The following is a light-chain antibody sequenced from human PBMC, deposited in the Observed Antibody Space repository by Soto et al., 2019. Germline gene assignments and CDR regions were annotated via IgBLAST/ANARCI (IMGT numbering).Light chain of an antibody. CDR3: QQSYSSPWT. J-gene: IGKJ1*01. CDR2: AAS. CDR1: QTLPNY. Sequence: DIQMTQSPSSLSASVGDRVTITCRARQTLPNYLIWYQQKPGKAPQLLIYAASTLLSGVPSRFTGGGSGTDFTLTIDSLQPEDFATYVCQQSYSSPWTFGQGTKVEI. V-gene: IGKV1-39*01.